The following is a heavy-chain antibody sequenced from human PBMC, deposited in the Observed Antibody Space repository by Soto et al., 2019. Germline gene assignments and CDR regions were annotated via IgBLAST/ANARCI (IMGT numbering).Heavy chain of an antibody. V-gene: IGHV3-21*01. CDR2: ITGTSAFT. CDR3: ARDNLAFQGAFDL. D-gene: IGHD3-16*01. CDR1: GFVFSDFQ. Sequence: GGSLRLACAASGFVFSDFQFNWVRQAPGGGLEWLSSITGTSAFTEYAESIEGRFTISRDNPNKLLFLHMDNLRPEDTAVYYCARDNLAFQGAFDLWGQGTLVTVSS. J-gene: IGHJ4*02.